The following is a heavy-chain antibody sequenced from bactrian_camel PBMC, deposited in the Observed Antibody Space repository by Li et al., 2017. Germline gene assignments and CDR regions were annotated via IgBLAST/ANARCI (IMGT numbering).Heavy chain of an antibody. CDR3: AARGADTYYSDYDPCQGAYNF. Sequence: HVQLVESGGGSVRAGGSLRLSCATSSVVFSDNCFAWFRQIPGREREGVARITSAGDSSYYSTSVKGRFTISRDNSKNTLYLQMNGLKSEDTAMYYCAARGADTYYSDYDPCQGAYNFWGQGTQVTVS. CDR2: ITSAGDSS. V-gene: IGHV3S54*01. J-gene: IGHJ4*01. CDR1: SVVFSDNC. D-gene: IGHD4*01.